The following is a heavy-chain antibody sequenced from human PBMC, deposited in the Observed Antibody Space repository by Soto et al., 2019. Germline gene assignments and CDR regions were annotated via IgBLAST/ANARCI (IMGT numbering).Heavy chain of an antibody. D-gene: IGHD3-16*02. CDR2: IIPIFGTA. J-gene: IGHJ6*02. CDR3: ARDLGDYVWGSYRRDYGMDV. CDR1: GGTFSSYA. Sequence: GASVKVSCKASGGTFSSYAISWVRQAPGQGLEWMGGIIPIFGTANYAQKFQGRVTITADESTSTAYMELSSLRSEDTAVYYCARDLGDYVWGSYRRDYGMDVWGQGTTVTVSS. V-gene: IGHV1-69*13.